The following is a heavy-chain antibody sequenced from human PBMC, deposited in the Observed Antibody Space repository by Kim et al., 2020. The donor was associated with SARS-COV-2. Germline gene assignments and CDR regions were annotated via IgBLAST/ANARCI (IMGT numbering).Heavy chain of an antibody. CDR3: ARDGDGYSSSWNDP. V-gene: IGHV3-33*01. Sequence: GGSLRLSCAASGFTFRSYGMHWVRQAPGKGLEWVAVIWYDGSNKYYADSVKGRFTISRDNSKNTLYLQMNSLRAEDTAVYYCARDGDGYSSSWNDPWGQGTLVTVSS. D-gene: IGHD6-13*01. J-gene: IGHJ5*02. CDR2: IWYDGSNK. CDR1: GFTFRSYG.